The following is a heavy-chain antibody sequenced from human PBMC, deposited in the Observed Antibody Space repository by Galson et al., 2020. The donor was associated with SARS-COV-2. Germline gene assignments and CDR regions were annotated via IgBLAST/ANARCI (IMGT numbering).Heavy chain of an antibody. CDR1: GFSLSTIGMC. CDR2: IDWDDDK. Sequence: SGPTLVKPTQTLTLTCTFSGFSLSTIGMCVTWIRQPPGKALEWLGRIDWDDDKYYNTSLKTRLTISKDTSKNQVVLTMTNMDPVDTATYYCARIFVAAPKPSDSYGSGAPDYYFGMDVWGQGTTVTVSS. D-gene: IGHD3-10*01. V-gene: IGHV2-70*11. J-gene: IGHJ6*02. CDR3: ARIFVAAPKPSDSYGSGAPDYYFGMDV.